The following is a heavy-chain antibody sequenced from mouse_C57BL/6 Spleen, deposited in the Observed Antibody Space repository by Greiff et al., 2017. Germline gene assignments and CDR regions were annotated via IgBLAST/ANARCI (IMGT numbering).Heavy chain of an antibody. Sequence: QVQLQQSGAELVKPGASVKISCKASGYAFSSYWMNWVKQRPGKGLEWIGQIYPGDGDTTYNGKFKGKATLTADKSSSTAYMQLSGLPSEDSAVYFCARYADDSNDDWYFDGWGTGTTVTVSS. V-gene: IGHV1-80*01. CDR3: ARYADDSNDDWYFDG. CDR1: GYAFSSYW. CDR2: IYPGDGDT. D-gene: IGHD2-12*01. J-gene: IGHJ1*03.